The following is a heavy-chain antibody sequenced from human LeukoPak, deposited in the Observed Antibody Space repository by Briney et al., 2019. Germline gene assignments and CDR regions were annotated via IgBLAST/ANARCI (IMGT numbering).Heavy chain of an antibody. D-gene: IGHD6-13*01. CDR1: GYTFTGYY. J-gene: IGHJ5*02. CDR3: ARDSPKYSSSWYL. V-gene: IGHV1-2*02. CDR2: INPNSGGT. Sequence: ASVKVSCKASGYTFTGYYMHWVRQAPGQGLEWMGWINPNSGGTNYAQKFQGRVTMTRDTSISTAYMELSRLRSDDTAVYYCARDSPKYSSSWYLWGQGTLVTVSS.